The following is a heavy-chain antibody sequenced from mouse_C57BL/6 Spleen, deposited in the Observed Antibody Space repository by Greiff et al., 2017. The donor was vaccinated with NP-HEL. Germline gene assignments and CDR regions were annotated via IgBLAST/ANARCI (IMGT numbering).Heavy chain of an antibody. D-gene: IGHD3-2*02. J-gene: IGHJ3*01. Sequence: EVQGVESGGDLVKPGGSLKLSCAASGFTFSSYGMSWVRQTPDKRLEWVATISSGGSYTYYPDRVKGRFTISRDNAKNTLYLQMSSLKSEDTAMYYCARQGSSGNGFAYWGQGTLVTVSA. CDR3: ARQGSSGNGFAY. CDR1: GFTFSSYG. CDR2: ISSGGSYT. V-gene: IGHV5-6*01.